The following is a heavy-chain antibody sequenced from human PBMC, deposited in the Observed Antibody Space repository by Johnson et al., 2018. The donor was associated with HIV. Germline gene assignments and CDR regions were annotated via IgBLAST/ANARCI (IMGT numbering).Heavy chain of an antibody. D-gene: IGHD1-1*01. CDR2: IKQGGSEK. J-gene: IGHJ3*02. V-gene: IGHV3-7*01. CDR3: ARDWSNFGAFDI. Sequence: VQLVESGGGLVRPGESLRLSCVASGFTFSGYWMTWVRQAPGKGLEWVANIKQGGSEKYYVDSVKGRFTISRDNAKKSLYLQMNSLRAEDTAVYYCARDWSNFGAFDIWGQGTMVTVSS. CDR1: GFTFSGYW.